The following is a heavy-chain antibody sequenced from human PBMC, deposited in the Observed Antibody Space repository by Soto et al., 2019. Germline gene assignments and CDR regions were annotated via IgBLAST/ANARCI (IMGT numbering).Heavy chain of an antibody. CDR2: ISSTTNYI. V-gene: IGHV3-21*06. CDR1: GFTSTRYS. J-gene: IGHJ4*02. Sequence: GGSLRLSFGGSGFTSTRYSMNWVRQAPGKGLEWVSSISSTTNYIYYGDSMKGRFTISRDNAKNSLYLEMNSLRAEDTAVYYCARESEDLTSNFDYWGQGTLVTVSS. CDR3: ARESEDLTSNFDY.